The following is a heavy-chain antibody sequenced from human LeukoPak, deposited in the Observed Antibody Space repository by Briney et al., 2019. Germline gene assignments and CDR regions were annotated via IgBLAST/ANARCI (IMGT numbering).Heavy chain of an antibody. J-gene: IGHJ5*02. V-gene: IGHV1-2*02. CDR1: GYTFTGYY. Sequence: GASVKVPCKASGYTFTGYYMHWVRQAPGQGLDWMGWINPNSGGTNYAQKFQGRVTMTRDTSISTAYMELSRLRSNDTAVYYCARAVVPAAMGVNWFDPWGQGTLVTVSS. D-gene: IGHD2-2*01. CDR2: INPNSGGT. CDR3: ARAVVPAAMGVNWFDP.